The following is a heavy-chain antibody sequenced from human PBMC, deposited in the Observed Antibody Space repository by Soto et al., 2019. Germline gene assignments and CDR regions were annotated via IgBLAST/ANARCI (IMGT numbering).Heavy chain of an antibody. V-gene: IGHV4-39*07. CDR3: ARTRGSAVYFYFYGLDV. CDR1: GGSINGNNYS. J-gene: IGHJ6*02. CDR2: TYSSGGA. Sequence: LQESGPGLVKPSETLSLTCSISGGSINGNNYSWGWIRQPPGSGLEWIGNTYSSGGAYDDPSFQSRAGISVDTSNSQVFLKQTSVTAADTDIYYCARTRGSAVYFYFYGLDVWGHGTTVNVSS. D-gene: IGHD3-10*01.